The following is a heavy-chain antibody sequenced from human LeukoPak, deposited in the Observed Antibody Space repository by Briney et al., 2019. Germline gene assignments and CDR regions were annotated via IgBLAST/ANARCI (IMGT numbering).Heavy chain of an antibody. V-gene: IGHV3-21*01. CDR1: GFTFSSYS. J-gene: IGHJ4*02. CDR2: ISSSSSYI. D-gene: IGHD3-16*02. Sequence: GGSLRLSCAASGFTFSSYSMNWVRQAPGKGLEWVSSISSSSSYIYYADSVKGRFTISRDNAKNSLYLQMNSLRAEDTAVYYCARDKGSFGGVIAFDCWGQGTLVTVSS. CDR3: ARDKGSFGGVIAFDC.